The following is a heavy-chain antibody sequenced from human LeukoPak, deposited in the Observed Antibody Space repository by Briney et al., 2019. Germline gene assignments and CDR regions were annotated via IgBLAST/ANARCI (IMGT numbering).Heavy chain of an antibody. Sequence: SVKVSCKASGGTFSSHAISWVRQAPGQGLEWMGGIIPIFGTANYAQKFQGRVTITADESTSTAYMELSSLRSEDTAVYYCARARSSGWYILDYWGQGTLVTVSS. J-gene: IGHJ4*02. CDR1: GGTFSSHA. CDR3: ARARSSGWYILDY. CDR2: IIPIFGTA. D-gene: IGHD6-19*01. V-gene: IGHV1-69*13.